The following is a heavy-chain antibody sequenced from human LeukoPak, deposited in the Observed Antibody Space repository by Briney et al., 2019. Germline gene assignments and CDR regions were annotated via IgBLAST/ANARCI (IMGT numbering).Heavy chain of an antibody. J-gene: IGHJ4*02. CDR1: GIIVSRYW. Sequence: GGSLRLSCAASGIIVSRYWMTWVRQAPGKGLEWVADIKEDGSEKHYVDSVKGRFTISRDNAENSLYLQMNSLRAGDTGIYYCERDLGVCSGGTCYPVYDYWGQGIPVTVSS. CDR3: ERDLGVCSGGTCYPVYDY. D-gene: IGHD2-15*01. CDR2: IKEDGSEK. V-gene: IGHV3-7*01.